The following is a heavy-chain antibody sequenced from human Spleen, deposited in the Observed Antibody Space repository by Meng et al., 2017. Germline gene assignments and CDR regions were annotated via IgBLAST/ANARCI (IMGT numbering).Heavy chain of an antibody. Sequence: GGSLRLSCAASGFTFSRYAMTWVRQAPGKGLEWVANIQQDGSLKFYVDSVKGRFTISRDNAKNSLSLQMNSVRAEDTAVYYCVRDLDSWGQGTLVTVSS. CDR3: VRDLDS. CDR2: IQQDGSLK. J-gene: IGHJ4*02. CDR1: GFTFSRYA. V-gene: IGHV3-7*01.